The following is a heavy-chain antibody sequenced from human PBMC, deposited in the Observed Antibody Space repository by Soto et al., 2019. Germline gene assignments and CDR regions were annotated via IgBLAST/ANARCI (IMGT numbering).Heavy chain of an antibody. Sequence: EVQLLESGGGLVQPGGSMRLSCVGSGFTFINYAMNWVRQTPGKGLEWVSTISGGGDRTFDADTVKGRFTISRDNSKKTVNLQMNSLRADDTAVYYCERKVLGSTSRPDWWYFDLWGRGTLVTVSS. CDR3: ERKVLGSTSRPDWWYFDL. CDR1: GFTFINYA. D-gene: IGHD2-2*01. V-gene: IGHV3-23*01. CDR2: ISGGGDRT. J-gene: IGHJ2*01.